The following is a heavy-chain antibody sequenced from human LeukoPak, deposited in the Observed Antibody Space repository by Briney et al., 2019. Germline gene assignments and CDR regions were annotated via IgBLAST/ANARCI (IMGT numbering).Heavy chain of an antibody. CDR1: GSTFTVYY. J-gene: IGHJ1*01. CDR3: ARDGYDVVAATVYFQY. CDR2: ITTNSGGT. Sequence: ASVTLSCTASGSTFTVYYMNWVRHAPAQGMERMGWITTNSGGTNYAQRFRGRVTMTRDTSISTAYMELSRLRSDDTAVYYCARDGYDVVAATVYFQYWGQGTLVTVSS. D-gene: IGHD2-15*01. V-gene: IGHV1-2*02.